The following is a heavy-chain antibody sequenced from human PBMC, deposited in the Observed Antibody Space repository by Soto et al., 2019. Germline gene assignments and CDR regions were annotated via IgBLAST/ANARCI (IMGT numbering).Heavy chain of an antibody. CDR3: ARLYFDWLNVSHPFDY. D-gene: IGHD3-9*01. Sequence: SENLSLTCTVSGGSISRGGYYWSWLRQHPGKGLEWIGFIYYTGSTHYNPSLKSRVTISIDTSKNQFSLKLSSVTAADTAVYYCARLYFDWLNVSHPFDYWGQGTLVTVSS. J-gene: IGHJ4*02. CDR2: IYYTGST. V-gene: IGHV4-61*08. CDR1: GGSISRGGYY.